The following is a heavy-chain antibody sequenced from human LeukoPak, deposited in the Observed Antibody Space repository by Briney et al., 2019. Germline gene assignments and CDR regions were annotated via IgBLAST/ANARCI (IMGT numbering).Heavy chain of an antibody. Sequence: GGSLRLSCAAAGFNFSSYWMTWVRQAPGKGLEWVANIKQDGTEKYYVDSVKGRFTISRDNAKNSLYLQMNSLRAVDTAVYYCGQDSEQQLINWAQGTLVTVSS. D-gene: IGHD6-13*01. CDR3: GQDSEQQLIN. CDR1: GFNFSSYW. J-gene: IGHJ4*02. CDR2: IKQDGTEK. V-gene: IGHV3-7*02.